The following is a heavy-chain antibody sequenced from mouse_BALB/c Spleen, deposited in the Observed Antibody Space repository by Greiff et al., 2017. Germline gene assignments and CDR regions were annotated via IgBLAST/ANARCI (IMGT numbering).Heavy chain of an antibody. V-gene: IGHV2-6-4*01. CDR3: ARKGITTVVADEGFAC. J-gene: IGHJ3*01. CDR2: IWGGGST. Sequence: VMLVESGPGLVAPSQSLSITCTVSGFSLSRYSVHWVRQPPGKGLEWLGMIWGGGSTDYNSALKSRLSISKDNSKSQVFLKMNSLQTDDTAMYYGARKGITTVVADEGFACWGQGTRVTVSA. D-gene: IGHD1-1*01. CDR1: GFSLSRYS.